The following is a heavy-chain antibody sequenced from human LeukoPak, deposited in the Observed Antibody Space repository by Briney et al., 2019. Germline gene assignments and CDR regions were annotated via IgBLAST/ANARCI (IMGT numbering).Heavy chain of an antibody. CDR3: ARVRDSSGYYFDY. J-gene: IGHJ4*02. V-gene: IGHV1-69*13. CDR1: GGTFSSYA. CDR2: SIPIFGTA. D-gene: IGHD3-22*01. Sequence: ASVKVSCKASGGTFSSYAISWVRQAPGQGLEWMGGSIPIFGTANYAQKFQGRVTITADESTSTAYMELSSLRSEDTAVYYCARVRDSSGYYFDYWGQGTLVTVSS.